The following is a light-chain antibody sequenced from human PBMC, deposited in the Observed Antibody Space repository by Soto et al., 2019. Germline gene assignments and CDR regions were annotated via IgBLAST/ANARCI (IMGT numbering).Light chain of an antibody. J-gene: IGLJ1*01. CDR1: SSDVGGYNY. Sequence: QSVLTQPASESGSPGQSITISCTGTSSDVGGYNYVSWYQQHPGKAPKLMIYDVSNRPSGVSSRFSGSKSGNTASLNISVLQAEDEADYYCSSYTSSSTLYVFGTGTKVT. V-gene: IGLV2-14*01. CDR2: DVS. CDR3: SSYTSSSTLYV.